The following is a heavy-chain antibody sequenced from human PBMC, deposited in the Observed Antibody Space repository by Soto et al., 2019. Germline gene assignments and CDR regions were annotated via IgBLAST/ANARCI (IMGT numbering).Heavy chain of an antibody. Sequence: SETLSLTCTVSGGSVSSSSYSWGWIRQSPRKGLEWIGTIYSSENTYYNPSLLSRVTISVDTSKNQFSLKLSSVTAADTAVYYCARSMTTVVTLDYWGQGTLVTVSS. D-gene: IGHD4-17*01. CDR1: GGSVSSSSYS. V-gene: IGHV4-39*01. CDR2: IYSSENT. J-gene: IGHJ4*02. CDR3: ARSMTTVVTLDY.